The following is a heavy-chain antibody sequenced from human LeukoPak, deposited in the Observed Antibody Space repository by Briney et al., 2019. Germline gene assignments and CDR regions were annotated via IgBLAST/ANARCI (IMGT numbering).Heavy chain of an antibody. CDR1: GGSISSYY. CDR3: ARGRRYYDILTGYLSYFQH. CDR2: IYTSGST. J-gene: IGHJ1*01. D-gene: IGHD3-9*01. V-gene: IGHV4-4*07. Sequence: PSETLSLTCTVSGGSISSYYWSWIRQPAGKGLEWIGRIYTSGSTNYNPSLKSRVTMSVDTSKNQFSLKLSSVTAADTAVYYCARGRRYYDILTGYLSYFQHWGQGTLVTVSS.